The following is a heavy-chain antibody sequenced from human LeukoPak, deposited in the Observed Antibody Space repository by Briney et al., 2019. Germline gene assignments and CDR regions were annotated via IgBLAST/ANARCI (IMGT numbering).Heavy chain of an antibody. CDR3: ARAFPYRQWQGLNWFDP. V-gene: IGHV4-39*01. J-gene: IGHJ5*02. CDR1: GGSIRSGGYY. D-gene: IGHD6-19*01. Sequence: SETLSLTCTVSGGSIRSGGYYWGWIRQPPGKGLEWIATIYYSGSTYSNPSLKSRVSISVDTSKNQFSLKLSSVTAADTAVYYCARAFPYRQWQGLNWFDPWGQGTLVTVSS. CDR2: IYYSGST.